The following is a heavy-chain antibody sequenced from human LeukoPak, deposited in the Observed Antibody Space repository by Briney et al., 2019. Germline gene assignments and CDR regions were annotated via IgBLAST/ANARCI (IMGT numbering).Heavy chain of an antibody. CDR1: GFTFSDYY. CDR2: ITNNGRTT. Sequence: PGGSLRLSCAASGFTFSDYYMGWIRQAPGKGLEWVSYITNNGRTTYHADSVKGRFTISRDNAKNSLYLQMNSLRVEDTAMYYCARAWNDGFDIWGQGTMVTVSP. J-gene: IGHJ3*02. D-gene: IGHD1-1*01. V-gene: IGHV3-11*04. CDR3: ARAWNDGFDI.